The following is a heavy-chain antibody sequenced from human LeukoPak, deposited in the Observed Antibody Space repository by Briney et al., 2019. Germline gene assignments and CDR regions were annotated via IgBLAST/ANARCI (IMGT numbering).Heavy chain of an antibody. D-gene: IGHD5-18*01. CDR3: ARGDLIQLWSPSFDP. CDR1: GFSFSNYA. V-gene: IGHV3-30-3*01. Sequence: GGSLRLSCAAPGFSFSNYAIHWVRQAPGKGLEWVALISYDGSSKYYADSVKGRFTISRDNSKNTLYLQMNSLRAEDTAVYYCARGDLIQLWSPSFDPWGQGTLVTVSS. J-gene: IGHJ5*02. CDR2: ISYDGSSK.